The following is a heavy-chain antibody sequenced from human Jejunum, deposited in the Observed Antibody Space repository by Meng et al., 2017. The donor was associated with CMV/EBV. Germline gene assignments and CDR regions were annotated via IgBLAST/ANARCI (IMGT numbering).Heavy chain of an antibody. J-gene: IGHJ6*02. V-gene: IGHV1-2*02. D-gene: IGHD3-3*01. Sequence: VSCKASGYTCTDNVIHWVRQAPGQGLEWMGWLTPRTGGTFYAQNFQGRVTMTGDTSISTVYMELRRLTSDDTAVYYCARHGNYLDVWGQGTTVTVSS. CDR3: ARHGNYLDV. CDR1: GYTCTDNV. CDR2: LTPRTGGT.